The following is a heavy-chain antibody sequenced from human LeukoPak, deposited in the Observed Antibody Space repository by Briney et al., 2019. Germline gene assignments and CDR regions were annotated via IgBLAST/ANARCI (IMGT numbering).Heavy chain of an antibody. V-gene: IGHV3-23*01. CDR2: INGSGGST. J-gene: IGHJ4*02. D-gene: IGHD2-21*02. CDR3: AKGRGIVVVTGPDY. Sequence: GGSLRLPCAASGFTFSSYAMNWVRQAPGKGLEWVSGINGSGGSTYYADSVKGRFTISRDNSKNTLYLQMNNLRAEDTAVYYCAKGRGIVVVTGPDYWGQGTLVTVSS. CDR1: GFTFSSYA.